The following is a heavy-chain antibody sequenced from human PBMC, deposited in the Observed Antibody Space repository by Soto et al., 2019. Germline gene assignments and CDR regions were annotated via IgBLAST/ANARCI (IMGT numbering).Heavy chain of an antibody. V-gene: IGHV4-59*01. CDR1: GGSISSYY. J-gene: IGHJ4*02. CDR3: ARGVAGSRLLDY. D-gene: IGHD6-19*01. Sequence: PSETLSLTCTVSGGSISSYYWSWIRQPPGKGLEWIGHIYYSGSTNYNPSLKSRVTISVDTSKNQFPLKLSSVTAADTAVYYCARGVAGSRLLDYWGQGTLVTSPQ. CDR2: IYYSGST.